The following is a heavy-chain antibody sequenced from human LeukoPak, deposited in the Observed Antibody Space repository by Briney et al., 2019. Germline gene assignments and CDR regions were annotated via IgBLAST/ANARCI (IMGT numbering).Heavy chain of an antibody. J-gene: IGHJ4*02. V-gene: IGHV3-7*01. D-gene: IGHD3-10*01. CDR2: IKQDGSEK. CDR1: GFTFNSYC. CDR3: ARERGSKCFDY. Sequence: GGPLRLSCAASGFTFNSYCMSWVREAPGKGLKCVANIKQDGSEKYYVDSVKGRFTISRDNAKNSLYLQMNSLRAEDTAVYYCARERGSKCFDYWGQGTLVTVSS.